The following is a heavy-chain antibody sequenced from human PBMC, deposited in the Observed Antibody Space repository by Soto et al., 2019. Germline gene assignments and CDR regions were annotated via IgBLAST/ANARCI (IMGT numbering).Heavy chain of an antibody. V-gene: IGHV1-8*01. Sequence: QVQLVQSGAEVKMPGASVKVSCKASGYTFTSHDINWVRQATGQGLEWMGWMNPNSGNTGYGQKFQGRITMTRNTSTTTAYMELSSLKSDDTAVYYCARGRYAIRGAFIIGELDHWGQGCLVIVSS. J-gene: IGHJ4*02. D-gene: IGHD3-10*01. CDR1: GYTFTSHD. CDR3: ARGRYAIRGAFIIGELDH. CDR2: MNPNSGNT.